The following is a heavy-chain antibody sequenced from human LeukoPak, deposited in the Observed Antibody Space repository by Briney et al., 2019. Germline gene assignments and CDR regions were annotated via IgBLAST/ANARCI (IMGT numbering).Heavy chain of an antibody. CDR2: ISGSSSYT. CDR1: GFIFSDYY. CDR3: ARDRRDSSDYNGFDY. V-gene: IGHV3-11*05. D-gene: IGHD3-22*01. J-gene: IGHJ4*02. Sequence: PGGSLRLSCAASGFIFSDYYMSWIRQAPGKGLEWVSYISGSSSYTKYADSVKGRVTISRDNAKDSLYLQMNSLRAEDTAVYFCARDRRDSSDYNGFDYWGQGTLVTVSS.